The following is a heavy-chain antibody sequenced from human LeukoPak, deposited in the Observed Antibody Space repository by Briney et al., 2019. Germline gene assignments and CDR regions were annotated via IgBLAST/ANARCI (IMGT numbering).Heavy chain of an antibody. Sequence: PGGSLRLSCAASGFTFSSFEMNWVRQAPGKGLEWVSYISSSGNTIYYADSVKGRFTISRDNAKNSLFLQLNSLRAEDTAVYYCARDVADAFDIWGQGTMVTVSS. J-gene: IGHJ3*02. CDR2: ISSSGNTI. V-gene: IGHV3-48*03. CDR3: ARDVADAFDI. CDR1: GFTFSSFE. D-gene: IGHD2-15*01.